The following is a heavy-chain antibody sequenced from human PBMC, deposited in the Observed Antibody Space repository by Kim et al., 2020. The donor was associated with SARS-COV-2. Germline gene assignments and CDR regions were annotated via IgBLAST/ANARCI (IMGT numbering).Heavy chain of an antibody. D-gene: IGHD3-10*01. Sequence: GGSLRLSCAASGFTFSANAMSWVRQAPGKGLEWVSGISGNGENTYYADSVKGRFTISRDNSRNTLYLQMNSLRAEDTAVYYCAKDSWFEDPAGYFDRWG. J-gene: IGHJ4*01. CDR1: GFTFSANA. V-gene: IGHV3-23*01. CDR3: AKDSWFEDPAGYFDR. CDR2: ISGNGENT.